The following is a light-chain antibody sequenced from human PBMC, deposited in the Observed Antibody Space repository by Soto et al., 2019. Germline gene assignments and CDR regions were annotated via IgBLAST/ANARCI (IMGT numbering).Light chain of an antibody. J-gene: IGLJ1*01. CDR3: AAWDDSLSVP. Sequence: QSVLTQPPSASGTPGQRVTISCSGSISNIGSNYVYWYQQLPGTAPKLLIYRNNQRPSGVPDRFSGSKSGTSASLAISGLRSEDEADYYCAAWDDSLSVPFGTGTKVTVL. CDR2: RNN. CDR1: ISNIGSNY. V-gene: IGLV1-47*01.